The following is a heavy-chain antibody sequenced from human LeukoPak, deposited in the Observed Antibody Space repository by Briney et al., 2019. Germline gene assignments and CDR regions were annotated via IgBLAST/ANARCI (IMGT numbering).Heavy chain of an antibody. Sequence: ASVKVSCKASGGTFSSYAISWVRQAPGQGLEWMGRIIPILGIANYAQKFQGRVTITAHKSKSTAYMEIRRLRSEDTAVYYCARDLRSGYCSGGSCYSNYDYWGQGTLVTVSS. J-gene: IGHJ4*02. CDR3: ARDLRSGYCSGGSCYSNYDY. D-gene: IGHD2-15*01. V-gene: IGHV1-69*04. CDR2: IIPILGIA. CDR1: GGTFSSYA.